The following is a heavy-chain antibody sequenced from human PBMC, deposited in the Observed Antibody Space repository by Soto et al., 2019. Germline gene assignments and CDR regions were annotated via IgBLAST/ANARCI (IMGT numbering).Heavy chain of an antibody. V-gene: IGHV4-34*01. Sequence: QVQLQKWGAGLLKPSETLSLTGAVYGGSFRGYYWSWIRQPPGKGLEWIGEINHSGSTNYNPSLKSRVAISVDTSKYQFSLKLSSVTAADTAVYYCAREGPYCSGGSCPRRIDYWGQGTLVTVSS. J-gene: IGHJ4*02. CDR3: AREGPYCSGGSCPRRIDY. D-gene: IGHD2-15*01. CDR2: INHSGST. CDR1: GGSFRGYY.